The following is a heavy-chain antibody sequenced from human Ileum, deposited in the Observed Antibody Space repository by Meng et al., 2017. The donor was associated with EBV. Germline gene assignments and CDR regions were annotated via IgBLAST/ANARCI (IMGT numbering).Heavy chain of an antibody. CDR1: VASISSSSYY. D-gene: IGHD6-13*01. CDR2: MYSSGTT. V-gene: IGHV4-39*07. J-gene: IGHJ4*02. CDR3: ARGSTPAAGAY. Sequence: QLPPQESGLGLVKPSDTLSLSCAVSVASISSSSYYWGWIRQPPGKGLEWIGSMYSSGTTNYNPSLTSRVTISLDTSKNQFSLKLSSVTAADTAVYYCARGSTPAAGAYWGQGTLVTVSS.